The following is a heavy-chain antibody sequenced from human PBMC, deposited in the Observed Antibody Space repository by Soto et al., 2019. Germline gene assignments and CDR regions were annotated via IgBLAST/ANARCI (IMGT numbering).Heavy chain of an antibody. CDR2: IYYSGRT. D-gene: IGHD3-10*01. CDR3: ARHNDYGSPRFDY. J-gene: IGHJ4*02. V-gene: IGHV4-39*01. CDR1: GGSISSSSYY. Sequence: QLQLQESGPGLVKPSETLSLTCTVSGGSISSSSYYWGWIRQPPGKGLEWIGSIYYSGRTYYNPSHKCRVTISEDTSKNQFSLKLISVTAADTAVYYCARHNDYGSPRFDYWGQGTLVTVSS.